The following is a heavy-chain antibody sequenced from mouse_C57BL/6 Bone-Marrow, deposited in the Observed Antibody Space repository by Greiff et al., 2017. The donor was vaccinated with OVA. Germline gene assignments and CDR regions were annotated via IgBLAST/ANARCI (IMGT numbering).Heavy chain of an antibody. D-gene: IGHD2-3*01. CDR2: IWSGGST. V-gene: IGHV2-2*01. Sequence: VHLVESGPGLVQPSQSLSITCTVSGFSLTSYGVHWVRQSPGKGLEWLGVIWSGGSTDYNAAFISRLSISKDNSKSQVFFKMNSLQADDTAIYYCARKEDGYYLFAYWGQGTLVTVSA. J-gene: IGHJ3*01. CDR1: GFSLTSYG. CDR3: ARKEDGYYLFAY.